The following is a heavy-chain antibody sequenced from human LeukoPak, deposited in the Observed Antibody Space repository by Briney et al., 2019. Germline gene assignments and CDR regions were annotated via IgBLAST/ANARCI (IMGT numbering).Heavy chain of an antibody. CDR2: ISSSGSYK. J-gene: IGHJ6*03. V-gene: IGHV3-21*01. D-gene: IGHD6-13*01. CDR3: ARDRKQQHTNHYYYYYYMDV. Sequence: GGSLRLSCAASGFTFSSYSMNWARQAPGKGLEWVSSISSSGSYKYYADSVKGRFTISRDNAKNSLYLQMNSLRAEDTAVYYCARDRKQQHTNHYYYYYYMDVWGKGTTVTVSS. CDR1: GFTFSSYS.